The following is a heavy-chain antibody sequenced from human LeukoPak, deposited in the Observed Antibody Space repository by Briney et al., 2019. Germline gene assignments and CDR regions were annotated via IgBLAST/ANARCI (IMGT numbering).Heavy chain of an antibody. CDR3: SRRASYDYFGY. CDR1: GFTFGDYE. Sequence: PGRSLRLSCLASGFTFGDYEMSWLRQAAGEVLWWVGFIRSKTYGRTTEYDASVKDRFTISSDDSKSIAYQQMLSRKTEDTAVDYCSRRASYDYFGYWGQGILVIVSS. V-gene: IGHV3-49*03. CDR2: IRSKTYGRTT. J-gene: IGHJ4*02. D-gene: IGHD3-10*01.